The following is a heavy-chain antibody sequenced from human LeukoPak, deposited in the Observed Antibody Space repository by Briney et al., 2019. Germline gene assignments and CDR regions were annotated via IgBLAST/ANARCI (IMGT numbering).Heavy chain of an antibody. Sequence: SGTLSLTCTVSGGSISSGGYFWSRIRQHPRKGLEWIGYIYYTGSTYYNPSLKSRITISVDTSKNQFSLKLSSVTAADTAVYYCARGLDYYVSGSPPTGFDPWGQGILVTVSS. J-gene: IGHJ5*02. CDR2: IYYTGST. V-gene: IGHV4-31*03. CDR1: GGSISSGGYF. CDR3: ARGLDYYVSGSPPTGFDP. D-gene: IGHD3-10*01.